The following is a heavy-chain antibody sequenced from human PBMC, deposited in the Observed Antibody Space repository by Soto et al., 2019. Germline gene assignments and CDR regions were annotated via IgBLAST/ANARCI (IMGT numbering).Heavy chain of an antibody. Sequence: QVQLQQWGAGLLKPSETLSLTCAVYGGSFSGYYWSWIRQPPGKGLEWIGEINHSGSTNYNPSLKGRVTISVDTSKNHVSLKLSSVTGADTAVYYCAGSYYYGSGSHSKSTTRRYYYYYLDVWGKGTPVTVSS. CDR2: INHSGST. CDR1: GGSFSGYY. J-gene: IGHJ6*03. CDR3: AGSYYYGSGSHSKSTTRRYYYYYLDV. V-gene: IGHV4-34*01. D-gene: IGHD3-10*01.